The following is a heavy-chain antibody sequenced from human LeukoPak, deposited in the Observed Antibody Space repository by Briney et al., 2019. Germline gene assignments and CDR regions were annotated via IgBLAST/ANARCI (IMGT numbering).Heavy chain of an antibody. CDR2: IYDSGST. CDR1: GGSISSGGYS. Sequence: SETLSLTRAVSGGSISSGGYSWSWIRQPPGKGLEWIGYIYDSGSTYYNPSLKSRVTISVDRSKNQFSLKLSSVAAADTAVYYCARASGYDFWSGYPHPNWFDPWGQGTLVTVSS. D-gene: IGHD3-3*01. CDR3: ARASGYDFWSGYPHPNWFDP. V-gene: IGHV4-30-2*01. J-gene: IGHJ5*02.